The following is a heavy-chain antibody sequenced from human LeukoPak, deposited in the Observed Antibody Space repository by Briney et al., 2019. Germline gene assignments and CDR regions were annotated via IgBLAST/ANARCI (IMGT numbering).Heavy chain of an antibody. CDR1: GGSFSGYY. CDR3: ARGTTVRIYYGMDV. D-gene: IGHD3-10*01. V-gene: IGHV4-34*01. Sequence: SETLSLTCAVYGGSFSGYYWSWIRQPPGKGLEWIGEINRSGSTNYNPSLKSRVTISVDTSKNQFSLKLSSVTAADTAVYYCARGTTVRIYYGMDVWGQGTTVTVSS. J-gene: IGHJ6*02. CDR2: INRSGST.